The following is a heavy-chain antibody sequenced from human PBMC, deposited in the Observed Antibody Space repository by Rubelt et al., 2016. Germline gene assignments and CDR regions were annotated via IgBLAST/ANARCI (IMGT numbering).Heavy chain of an antibody. V-gene: IGHV4-39*01. D-gene: IGHD1-7*01. Sequence: QLQLQESGPGLVTPSETLSLSCTVSGDSISSSPFYWGWIRQTPGKVLEWIGSISYSGSTYYNPSLKRRVSISVDTSKNLLSLNLRSVTAADTAVYYCARHDYPAGELPCGFDIWGQGTTVTVSS. CDR2: ISYSGST. J-gene: IGHJ3*02. CDR1: GDSISSSPFY. CDR3: ARHDYPAGELPCGFDI.